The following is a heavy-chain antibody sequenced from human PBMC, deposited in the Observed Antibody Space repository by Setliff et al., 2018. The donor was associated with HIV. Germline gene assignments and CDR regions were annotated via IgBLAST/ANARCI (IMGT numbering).Heavy chain of an antibody. J-gene: IGHJ4*02. Sequence: SETLSLTCAVSGSFINSDYWGWIRQPPGKGLEWIGSIYHSATTYYNPSLWGRVTISVDTFKNQFSLKLSSVTAADTAVYYCARGVPLLPPHYWGQGTLVTVSS. CDR3: ARGVPLLPPHY. CDR1: GSFINSDY. D-gene: IGHD2-21*02. CDR2: IYHSATT. V-gene: IGHV4-38-2*01.